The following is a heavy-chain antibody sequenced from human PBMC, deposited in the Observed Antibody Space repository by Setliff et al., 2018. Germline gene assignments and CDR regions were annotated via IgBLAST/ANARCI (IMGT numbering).Heavy chain of an antibody. CDR3: ARALWNDVYCAFDI. CDR1: GYTLTELS. CDR2: FDPEDGET. D-gene: IGHD1-1*01. J-gene: IGHJ3*02. V-gene: IGHV1-24*01. Sequence: GASVKVSCKVSGYTLTELSMHWVRQAPGKGLEWMGGFDPEDGETIYAQKFQDRVTMTTDTSTSTAYMELRGPRSDDTAVYYCARALWNDVYCAFDIWGQGTRVTVSS.